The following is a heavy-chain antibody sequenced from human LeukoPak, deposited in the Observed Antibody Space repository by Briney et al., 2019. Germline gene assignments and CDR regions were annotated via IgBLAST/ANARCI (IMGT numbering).Heavy chain of an antibody. CDR3: ARDLASDVLLWFGEPTGD. CDR2: INPSGGST. J-gene: IGHJ4*02. Sequence: ASVKVSCKASRYTFINYYMRWVRQAPGQGLEWMGIINPSGGSTNYAQKFQGRVTMTRDMSTSTVYMELSSLRSEDTAVYYCARDLASDVLLWFGEPTGDWGQGTLVTVSS. CDR1: RYTFINYY. D-gene: IGHD3-10*01. V-gene: IGHV1-46*01.